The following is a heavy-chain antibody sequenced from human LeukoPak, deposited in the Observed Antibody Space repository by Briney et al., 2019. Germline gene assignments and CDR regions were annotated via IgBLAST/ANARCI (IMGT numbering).Heavy chain of an antibody. CDR3: ARSRPRLAAAGPFDY. Sequence: GESLKISCKGSGYSFTSYWIGWVRQMPGKGLEWMGIIYPGDSDTRYSPSFQGQVTISADKSISTAYLQWSSLKASDTAMYYCARSRPRLAAAGPFDYWGQGTLVTVPS. CDR1: GYSFTSYW. CDR2: IYPGDSDT. D-gene: IGHD6-13*01. V-gene: IGHV5-51*01. J-gene: IGHJ4*02.